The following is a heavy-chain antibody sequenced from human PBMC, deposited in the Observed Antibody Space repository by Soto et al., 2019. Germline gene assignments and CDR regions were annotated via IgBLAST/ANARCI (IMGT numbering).Heavy chain of an antibody. J-gene: IGHJ5*02. Sequence: PGGSLRLSCAASGFTFSIYSMNWFRQAPGKGLVWVSRIKSDGSSTSYADSVKGRFTISRDNAKNTLYLQMNSLRAEDTAVYYCVRGPDYDFSWFDPWGQGTLVTVSS. CDR1: GFTFSIYS. V-gene: IGHV3-74*01. CDR2: IKSDGSST. D-gene: IGHD3-3*01. CDR3: VRGPDYDFSWFDP.